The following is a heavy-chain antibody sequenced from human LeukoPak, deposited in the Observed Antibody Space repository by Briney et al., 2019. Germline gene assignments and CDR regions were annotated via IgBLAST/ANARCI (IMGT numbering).Heavy chain of an antibody. J-gene: IGHJ3*02. CDR3: ARDFSPARYYADAFDI. D-gene: IGHD2-2*01. V-gene: IGHV1-18*01. CDR2: ISAYNGNT. CDR1: GYTFTSYG. Sequence: ASVTVSFKASGYTFTSYGISWVRQAPGQGLEWMGWISAYNGNTNYAQKFQGRVTMTTDTSTSTAYMDLRSLRSDDTAVYYCARDFSPARYYADAFDIWGQGTMVTVSS.